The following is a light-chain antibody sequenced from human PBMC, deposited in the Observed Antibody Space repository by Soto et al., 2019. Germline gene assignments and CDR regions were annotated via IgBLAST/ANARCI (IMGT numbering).Light chain of an antibody. Sequence: DIVMTQSPDSLPVSLGERATINCESSQSVLYSSNNKNYLAWYQQKPGQPPKLLIYWASTRESGVPDRFSGRWSGTDFTLIINILQAEDAADYYCQQYCSTPPTFGQGTKLEIK. V-gene: IGKV4-1*01. CDR2: WAS. J-gene: IGKJ2*01. CDR3: QQYCSTPPT. CDR1: QSVLYSSNNKNY.